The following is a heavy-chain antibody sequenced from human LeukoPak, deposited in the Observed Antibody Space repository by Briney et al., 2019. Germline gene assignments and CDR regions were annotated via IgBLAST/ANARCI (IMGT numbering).Heavy chain of an antibody. V-gene: IGHV3-21*01. D-gene: IGHD6-25*01. CDR3: ARAGRLPHPQYYFDS. Sequence: GGSLRLSCAASGFTFSSHTMNWVRQAPGKGLEWVSSISSGSNYRYYADSVKGRFTISRDNAKNSLYLQMSSLRAEDTAVYYCARAGRLPHPQYYFDSWGQGTLVTVSS. CDR2: ISSGSNYR. CDR1: GFTFSSHT. J-gene: IGHJ4*02.